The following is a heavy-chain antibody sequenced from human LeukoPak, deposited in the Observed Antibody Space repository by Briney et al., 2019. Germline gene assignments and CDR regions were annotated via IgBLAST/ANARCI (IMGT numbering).Heavy chain of an antibody. D-gene: IGHD6-19*01. V-gene: IGHV3-15*01. Sequence: GGSLRLSCAASGFTFSNAWMSWVRQAPGKGLEWVGRIRSKTNGGTTDYAAPVKGRFTISRDDSKNTLYLQMNSLKTEDTAVYYCTTDPIAVAGTRASLLLSAWGQGTLVTVSS. J-gene: IGHJ5*02. CDR2: IRSKTNGGTT. CDR1: GFTFSNAW. CDR3: TTDPIAVAGTRASLLLSA.